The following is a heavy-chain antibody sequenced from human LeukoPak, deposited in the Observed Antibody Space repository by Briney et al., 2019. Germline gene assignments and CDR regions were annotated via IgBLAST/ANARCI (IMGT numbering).Heavy chain of an antibody. Sequence: GGSLRLSCAASGFTFATYAMSWVRQPPGKGLEWVSSISGSADITYYADSVKGRFTISRDNSKNTLYLQMNSLRAEDTAVYYCATWVFLGESGYYDYWGQGTLVTVSS. CDR3: ATWVFLGESGYYDY. CDR1: GFTFATYA. D-gene: IGHD3-10*01. V-gene: IGHV3-23*01. CDR2: ISGSADIT. J-gene: IGHJ4*02.